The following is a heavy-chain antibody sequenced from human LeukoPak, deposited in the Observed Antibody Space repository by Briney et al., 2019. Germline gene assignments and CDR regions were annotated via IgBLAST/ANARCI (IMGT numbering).Heavy chain of an antibody. CDR2: INHSGST. CDR1: GGSFSGYY. Sequence: PSETLSLTCAVYGGSFSGYYWSWIRQPPGKGLEWIGEINHSGSTNYNPSRKSRVTISVDTSKNRFSLKLSSVTAADTAVYYCARRLWFGALGGMDVWGQGTTVTVSS. V-gene: IGHV4-34*01. D-gene: IGHD3-10*01. J-gene: IGHJ6*02. CDR3: ARRLWFGALGGMDV.